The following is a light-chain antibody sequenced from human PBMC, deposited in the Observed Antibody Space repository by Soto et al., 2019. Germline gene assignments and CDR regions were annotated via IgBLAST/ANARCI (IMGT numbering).Light chain of an antibody. CDR1: QSITNY. V-gene: IGKV1-39*01. Sequence: DIQMTQSLSSLSVFVGDRVTITCRASQSITNYLNWYQQKPGKAPKLLVYAASSLQSGVPSRFSGNGSGTDFTLTISSLQPEDFASYYCQQSDSYPYTFGQGTKLEIK. CDR2: AAS. J-gene: IGKJ2*01. CDR3: QQSDSYPYT.